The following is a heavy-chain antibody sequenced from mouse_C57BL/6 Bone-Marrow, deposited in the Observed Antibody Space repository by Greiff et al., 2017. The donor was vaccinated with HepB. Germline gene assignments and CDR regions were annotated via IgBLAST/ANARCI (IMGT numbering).Heavy chain of an antibody. J-gene: IGHJ2*01. V-gene: IGHV1-69*01. CDR3: ASTSYGSSYRYFDC. CDR1: GYTFTSYW. D-gene: IGHD1-1*01. Sequence: QVQLQQPGAELVMPGASVKLSCKASGYTFTSYWMHWVKQRPGQGLEWIGEIDPSDSYTNYNQKFKGKSTLTVDKSSSTAYMQLSSLTSEASAVYYCASTSYGSSYRYFDCWGQGTTLTVAS. CDR2: IDPSDSYT.